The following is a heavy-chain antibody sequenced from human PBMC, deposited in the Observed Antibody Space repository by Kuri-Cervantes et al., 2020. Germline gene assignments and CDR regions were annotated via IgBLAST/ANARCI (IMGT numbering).Heavy chain of an antibody. Sequence: GESLKISCKGSGYSFTSYWIGWVHQMPGKGLEWMGIIYPGDSDTRYSPSFQGQVTISADKSISTAYLQWSSLKASDTAMYYCARPATPYSGGCHYWGQGTLVTVSS. CDR3: ARPATPYSGGCHY. V-gene: IGHV5-51*07. D-gene: IGHD6-19*01. CDR2: IYPGDSDT. CDR1: GYSFTSYW. J-gene: IGHJ4*02.